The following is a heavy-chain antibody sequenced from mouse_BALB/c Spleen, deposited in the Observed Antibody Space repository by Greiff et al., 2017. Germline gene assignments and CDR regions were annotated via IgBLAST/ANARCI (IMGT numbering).Heavy chain of an antibody. CDR3: AVPLLRLPAWFAY. Sequence: VQLKESGAELVKPGASVKLSCTASGFNIKDTYMHWVKQRPEQGLEWIGRIDPANGNTKYDPKFQGKATITADTSSNTAYLQLSSLTSEDTAVYYCAVPLLRLPAWFAYWGQGTLVTVSA. D-gene: IGHD1-2*01. CDR1: GFNIKDTY. CDR2: IDPANGNT. V-gene: IGHV14-3*02. J-gene: IGHJ3*01.